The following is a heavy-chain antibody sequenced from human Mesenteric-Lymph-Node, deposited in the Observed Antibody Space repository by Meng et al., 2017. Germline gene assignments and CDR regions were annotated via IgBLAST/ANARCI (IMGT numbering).Heavy chain of an antibody. CDR2: ISGSGPVT. CDR3: AKALTTVTTAADY. D-gene: IGHD4-17*01. Sequence: EVQLLESGGGLVHPGGSLRPSCAASGFTFSSNGMNWVRQAPGKGLEWVSSISGSGPVTYYADSVKGRFTISRDNSKNTLYLQMNSLKAEDTAVYYCAKALTTVTTAADYWGQGTLVTVSS. CDR1: GFTFSSNG. V-gene: IGHV3-23*01. J-gene: IGHJ4*02.